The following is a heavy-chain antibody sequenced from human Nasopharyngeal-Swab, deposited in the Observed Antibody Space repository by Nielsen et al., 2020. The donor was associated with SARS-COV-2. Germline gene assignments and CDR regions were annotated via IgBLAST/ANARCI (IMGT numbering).Heavy chain of an antibody. D-gene: IGHD3-22*01. CDR3: ARARITMIVVVDAFDI. CDR1: GGSISSGGYY. CDR2: IYYSGST. V-gene: IGHV4-31*03. J-gene: IGHJ3*02. Sequence: SETLSLTCTVSGGSISSGGYYWSWIRQHPGKGLEWIGYIYYSGSTYYNPSLKSRVTISVDTPKNQFSLKLSSVTAADTAVYYCARARITMIVVVDAFDIRGQGTMVTVSS.